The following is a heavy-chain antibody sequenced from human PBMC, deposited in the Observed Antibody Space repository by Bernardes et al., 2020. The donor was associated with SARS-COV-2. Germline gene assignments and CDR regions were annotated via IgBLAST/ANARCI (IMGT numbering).Heavy chain of an antibody. CDR3: IVGGDMDV. D-gene: IGHD2-21*01. Sequence: GGSLRLSCAASGFNFSDYWMSWVRQAPGKGLEWVANIDQDGSELYHVDSVKGRFTISRDNAKNSIYLEMNSLTAEDTALYFCIVGGDMDVWGQGTTVTVSS. J-gene: IGHJ6*02. CDR1: GFNFSDYW. V-gene: IGHV3-7*01. CDR2: IDQDGSEL.